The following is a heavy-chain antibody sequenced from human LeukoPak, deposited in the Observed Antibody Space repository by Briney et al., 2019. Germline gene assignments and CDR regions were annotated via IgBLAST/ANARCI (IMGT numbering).Heavy chain of an antibody. Sequence: GGSLRLSCAASGFTFSSYAMSWVRQAPGKGLEWVSAISGSGGSTYYADSVKGRFTISRDNSKNTLYLQMNSLRAEDTAVYYCAKENYYGSGSCYPGVDYWGQGTLVTVSS. CDR3: AKENYYGSGSCYPGVDY. V-gene: IGHV3-23*01. J-gene: IGHJ4*02. CDR1: GFTFSSYA. CDR2: ISGSGGST. D-gene: IGHD3-10*01.